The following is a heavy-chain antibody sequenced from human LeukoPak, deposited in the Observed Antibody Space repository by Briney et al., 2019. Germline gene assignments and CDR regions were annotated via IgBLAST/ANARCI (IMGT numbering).Heavy chain of an antibody. J-gene: IGHJ6*03. CDR2: IYTSGST. CDR3: ARDYYVWGSYRYYDYMDV. D-gene: IGHD3-16*02. Sequence: SETLSLTCTVSGGSISSYYWSWIRQPAGKGLEWIGRIYTSGSTNYNPSLKSRVTMSVDTSKNQFSLKLSSVTAADTAVYYCARDYYVWGSYRYYDYMDVWGKGTTVTVSS. V-gene: IGHV4-4*07. CDR1: GGSISSYY.